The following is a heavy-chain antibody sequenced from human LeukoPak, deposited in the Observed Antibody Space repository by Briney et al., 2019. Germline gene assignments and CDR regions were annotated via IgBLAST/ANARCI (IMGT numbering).Heavy chain of an antibody. Sequence: ASVKVSCKASGYTFTHYDINWVRQATGQGLEWVGWMNPYSGNTDYAQKFQGRVTITRNTAISTAYMELSSLTSEDAAVYYCVRGDRNYDILTGYSKSWFDPWGQGTLVTVSS. CDR1: GYTFTHYD. CDR2: MNPYSGNT. D-gene: IGHD3-9*01. V-gene: IGHV1-8*03. CDR3: VRGDRNYDILTGYSKSWFDP. J-gene: IGHJ5*02.